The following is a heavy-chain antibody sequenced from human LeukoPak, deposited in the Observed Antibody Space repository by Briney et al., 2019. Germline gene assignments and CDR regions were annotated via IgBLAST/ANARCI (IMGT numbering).Heavy chain of an antibody. D-gene: IGHD2-8*01. CDR2: IKQDGREK. Sequence: GGSLRLSCAASGFTFSSYWMSWVRQAPGKGLEWVANIKQDGREKYYVDSVKGRFTISRDNAKNSLYLQMNSLRAEDTAVYYCAREGFSSLVYYFDYWGQGTLVTVSS. V-gene: IGHV3-7*01. CDR3: AREGFSSLVYYFDY. J-gene: IGHJ4*02. CDR1: GFTFSSYW.